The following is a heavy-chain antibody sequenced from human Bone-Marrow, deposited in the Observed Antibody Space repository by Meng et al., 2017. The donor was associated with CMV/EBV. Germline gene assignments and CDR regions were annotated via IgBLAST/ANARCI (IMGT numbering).Heavy chain of an antibody. J-gene: IGHJ4*02. CDR1: GFTFDNYA. CDR2: ISGSGGST. Sequence: GESLKISCAASGFTFDNYAMHWVRQAPGKGLEWVSTISGSGGSTYYVDSVKGQFTISRDNSKNTLYLQMNSLRAEDTAVYYCAKGFTYYYDSSGYYLDYWGQGTLVTVSS. D-gene: IGHD3-22*01. CDR3: AKGFTYYYDSSGYYLDY. V-gene: IGHV3-23*01.